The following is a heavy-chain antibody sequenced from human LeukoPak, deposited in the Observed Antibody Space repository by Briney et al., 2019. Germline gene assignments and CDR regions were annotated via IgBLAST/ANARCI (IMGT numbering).Heavy chain of an antibody. Sequence: PGGSLRLSCAASGFTFDDYGISWVRQAPGKGLEWVSGINWNGGSTGCADSVKGRFTIFRDNTKNSLYLQMNSPRAEDTALYYCARDASYSSGLFDYWGQGTLVTVSS. CDR3: ARDASYSSGLFDY. CDR1: GFTFDDYG. D-gene: IGHD3-22*01. CDR2: INWNGGST. V-gene: IGHV3-20*04. J-gene: IGHJ4*02.